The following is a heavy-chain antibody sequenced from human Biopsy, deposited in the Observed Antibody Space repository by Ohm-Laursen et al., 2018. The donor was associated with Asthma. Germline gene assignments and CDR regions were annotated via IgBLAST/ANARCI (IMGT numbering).Heavy chain of an antibody. CDR1: GFTFTIQW. CDR2: LGPDASET. CDR3: ASLHYFGMNV. Sequence: GSLRLSCAASGFTFTIQWMSWVRQAPGKGLEWVANLGPDASETYSVDSMKGQLTVSRDNAKTSIFLQLNTLRVEDTAVYYCASLHYFGMNVWGQGTTVTVSS. V-gene: IGHV3-7*02. J-gene: IGHJ6*02.